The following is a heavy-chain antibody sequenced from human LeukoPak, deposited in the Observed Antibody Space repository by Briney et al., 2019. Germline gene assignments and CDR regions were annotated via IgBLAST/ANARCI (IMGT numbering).Heavy chain of an antibody. CDR1: GYTFTSYY. D-gene: IGHD2-2*01. J-gene: IGHJ5*02. V-gene: IGHV1-46*01. CDR2: INPSGGST. CDR3: ARSRVPAAHNWFDP. Sequence: GASVKVSCKASGYTFTSYYMHWVRQAPGQGLEWMGIINPSGGSTSYAQKFQGRVTMTRDTSISTAYMELSRLRSDDTAVYYCARSRVPAAHNWFDPWGQGTLVTVSS.